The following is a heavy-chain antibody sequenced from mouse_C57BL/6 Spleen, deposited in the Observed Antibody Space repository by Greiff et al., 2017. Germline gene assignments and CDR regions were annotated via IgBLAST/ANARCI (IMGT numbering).Heavy chain of an antibody. Sequence: EVKLVESVAELVRPGASVKLSCTASGFNIKNTYMHWVKQRPEQGLEWIGRIDPANGNTKYAPKFQGKATITADTSSNTAYLQLSSLTSEDTAIYYCARSYDYDEDAMDYWGQGTSVTVSS. CDR2: IDPANGNT. CDR3: ARSYDYDEDAMDY. CDR1: GFNIKNTY. V-gene: IGHV14-3*01. D-gene: IGHD2-4*01. J-gene: IGHJ4*01.